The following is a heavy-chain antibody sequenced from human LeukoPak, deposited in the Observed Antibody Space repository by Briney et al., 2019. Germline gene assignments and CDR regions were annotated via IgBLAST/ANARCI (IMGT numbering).Heavy chain of an antibody. V-gene: IGHV1-8*01. CDR3: ASLGSSWYFPPAY. CDR1: GCTFTSYD. D-gene: IGHD6-13*01. Sequence: GASVKVSCKASGCTFTSYDINWVRQATGQGLEWMGWMNPNSGNTGYAQKFQGRVTMTRNTSISTAYMELSSLRSEDTAVYYCASLGSSWYFPPAYWGQGTLATVSS. J-gene: IGHJ4*02. CDR2: MNPNSGNT.